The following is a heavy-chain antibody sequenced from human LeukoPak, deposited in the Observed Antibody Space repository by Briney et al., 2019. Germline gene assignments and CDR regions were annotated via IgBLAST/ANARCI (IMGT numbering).Heavy chain of an antibody. Sequence: PGGSLRLSCAAPGFTFSNALMSWVRQAPGKGLEWVCRIKSKTDGGTTDYAAPVKGRFTISRDDSKNTLYLQMNSLKTEDTAVYYCTTDEGVHWGQGTLVTVSS. J-gene: IGHJ4*02. V-gene: IGHV3-15*01. CDR2: IKSKTDGGTT. D-gene: IGHD3-10*01. CDR1: GFTFSNAL. CDR3: TTDEGVH.